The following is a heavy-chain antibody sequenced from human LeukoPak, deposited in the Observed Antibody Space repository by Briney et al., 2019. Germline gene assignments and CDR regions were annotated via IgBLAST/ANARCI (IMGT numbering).Heavy chain of an antibody. Sequence: ASVKVSCKVSGYTLTELSMHWVRQPPGQGLEWMGLINPSGSSTIYAQKFQGRVTMTRDMSTSTDYMELSSLRSEDTAVYYCARDNSVGDYAWWFDPWGQGTLVTVSS. D-gene: IGHD1-26*01. V-gene: IGHV1-46*01. J-gene: IGHJ5*02. CDR2: INPSGSST. CDR3: ARDNSVGDYAWWFDP. CDR1: GYTLTELS.